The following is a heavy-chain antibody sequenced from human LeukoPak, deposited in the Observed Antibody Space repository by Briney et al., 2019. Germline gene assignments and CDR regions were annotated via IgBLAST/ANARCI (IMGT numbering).Heavy chain of an antibody. CDR3: ARLLPVAGNWFDP. CDR1: GFTFSDHY. V-gene: IGHV3-11*04. Sequence: KTGGSLRLSCAVSGFTFSDHYMNWVRQAPGKGLEWVSYISSSGSTIYYADSVKGRFTISRDNAKNSLYLQMNSLRAEDTAVYYCARLLPVAGNWFDPWGQGTLVTVSS. J-gene: IGHJ5*02. D-gene: IGHD6-19*01. CDR2: ISSSGSTI.